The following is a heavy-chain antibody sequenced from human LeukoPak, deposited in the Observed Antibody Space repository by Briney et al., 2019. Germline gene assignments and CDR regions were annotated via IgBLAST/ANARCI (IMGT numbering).Heavy chain of an antibody. CDR1: GFIFRNYG. V-gene: IGHV3-30*03. CDR3: ARDSDAGGWSELDC. CDR2: ISDGGTHL. J-gene: IGHJ4*02. D-gene: IGHD2-15*01. Sequence: GGSLRLSCAASGFIFRNYGMHWVRQAPGQGLEWVAVISDGGTHLYYADSVKGRFTISRDNSKNTLYLQMGSLRAEDMAVYYCARDSDAGGWSELDCWGQGTLVTVSS.